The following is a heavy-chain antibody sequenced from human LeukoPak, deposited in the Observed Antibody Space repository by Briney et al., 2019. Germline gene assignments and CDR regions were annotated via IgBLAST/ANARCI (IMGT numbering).Heavy chain of an antibody. D-gene: IGHD3-16*01. V-gene: IGHV3-23*01. CDR1: GFTFSSYA. CDR3: AREVYDYVWGSYYYYMDV. CDR2: ISGSGGST. Sequence: GGSLRLSCAASGFTFSSYAMNWVRQGPGKGLEWVSAISGSGGSTNYADSEKGRFTISRDNAKNSLYLQMNSLRAEDTAVYYCAREVYDYVWGSYYYYMDVWGKGTTVTVSS. J-gene: IGHJ6*03.